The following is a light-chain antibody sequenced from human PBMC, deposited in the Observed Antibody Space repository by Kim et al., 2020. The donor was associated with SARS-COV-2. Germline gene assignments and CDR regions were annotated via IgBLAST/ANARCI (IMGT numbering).Light chain of an antibody. CDR3: QQSYGTPYT. V-gene: IGKV1-39*01. Sequence: SASVGDRVTITGRASRSIATYLNWYQHKSGKAPKLLLYTASSLQSGVPSRFSGSGSGTDFTLTINSLQPEDFATYYCQQSYGTPYTFGQGTKLEI. CDR2: TAS. J-gene: IGKJ2*01. CDR1: RSIATY.